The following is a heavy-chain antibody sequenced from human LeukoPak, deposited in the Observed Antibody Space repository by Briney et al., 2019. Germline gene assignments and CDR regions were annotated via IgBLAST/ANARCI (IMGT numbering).Heavy chain of an antibody. J-gene: IGHJ3*02. D-gene: IGHD4-17*01. CDR1: GYTFTSYA. CDR2: INAGNGNT. V-gene: IGHV1-3*03. CDR3: ARLGDGDADDASDI. Sequence: GASVKVSCKASGYTFTSYAMHWVRQAPGQRLEWMGWINAGNGNTKYSQEFQGRVSITRDTSASTAYMELSSLRSEDMAVYYCARLGDGDADDASDIWGQGTMVTVSS.